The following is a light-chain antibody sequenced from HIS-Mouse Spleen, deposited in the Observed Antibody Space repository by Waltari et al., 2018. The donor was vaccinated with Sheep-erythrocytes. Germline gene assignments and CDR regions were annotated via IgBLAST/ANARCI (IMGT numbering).Light chain of an antibody. CDR2: KVS. V-gene: IGKV2-30*02. CDR3: MQGTAPLT. Sequence: EVVMTQSPLSLPVTLGQPASIACRSSQIHVHTDGNTYLNWFQQRQGKSPRRLISKVSHRDSGVPDRFSGSGSGTDFPLKITRVEAEVVGVYYCMQGTAPLTFGGGTKVEIK. J-gene: IGKJ4*01. CDR1: QIHVHTDGNTY.